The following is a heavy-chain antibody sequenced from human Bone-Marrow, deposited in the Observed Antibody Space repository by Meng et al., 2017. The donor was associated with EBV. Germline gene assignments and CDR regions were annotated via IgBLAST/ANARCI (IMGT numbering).Heavy chain of an antibody. V-gene: IGHV4-61*01. CDR2: IYDGGTT. Sequence: QVQLPEPGPGLVKPSGPLSPTRTASGASVSGGTFHWSWIRQPPGKELEWIGYIYDGGTTIYNPSLKSRVTIFLDTSRNQFSLGLRSVTTADTAVYYCAKSSSSTPGVVDSWGQGTLVTVSS. J-gene: IGHJ4*02. D-gene: IGHD6-6*01. CDR1: GASVSGGTFH. CDR3: AKSSSSTPGVVDS.